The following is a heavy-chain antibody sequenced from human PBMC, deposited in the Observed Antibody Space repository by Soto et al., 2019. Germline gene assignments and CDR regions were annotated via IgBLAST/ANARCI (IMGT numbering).Heavy chain of an antibody. V-gene: IGHV3-11*01. CDR1: GYTFSDYY. CDR3: ASHYDMWSGYLSPVDY. J-gene: IGHJ4*02. CDR2: IDTSSTKI. D-gene: IGHD3-3*01. Sequence: QVQLVESGGDLVKRGGSLRLSCAASGYTFSDYYMSWIRQAPGKGLEWISYIDTSSTKIYYADSVKGRVTISRDNAKNSLYLEMNSLRDEDTAVYYCASHYDMWSGYLSPVDYWGQGTLVTVSS.